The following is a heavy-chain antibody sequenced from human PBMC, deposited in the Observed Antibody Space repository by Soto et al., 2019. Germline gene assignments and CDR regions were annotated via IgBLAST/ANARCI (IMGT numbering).Heavy chain of an antibody. CDR3: ASSYCSGGSCYRNAFDI. CDR1: GYTFTSYA. J-gene: IGHJ3*02. CDR2: INAGNGNT. V-gene: IGHV1-3*01. Sequence: ASVKVSCKASGYTFTSYAMHWVRQAPGQRLEWMGWINAGNGNTKYSQKFQGRVTITRETSASTAYMELSSLRSEDTAVYYCASSYCSGGSCYRNAFDIWGQGTMVTVSS. D-gene: IGHD2-15*01.